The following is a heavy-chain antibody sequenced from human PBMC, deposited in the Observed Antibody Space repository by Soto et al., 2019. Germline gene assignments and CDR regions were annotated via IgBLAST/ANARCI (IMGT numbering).Heavy chain of an antibody. CDR2: IGSAGDP. Sequence: PVGSLRLSCAASGFTFSSSDMHWVRQATGKGLEWVSGIGSAGDPYYAGSVKGRFTISRENAKNSLYLQMNSLRAEDTAMYYCACWGHIVPVAPSDFDRWGQGTLVTVSS. CDR1: GFTFSSSD. V-gene: IGHV3-13*05. J-gene: IGHJ4*02. D-gene: IGHD2-8*02. CDR3: ACWGHIVPVAPSDFDR.